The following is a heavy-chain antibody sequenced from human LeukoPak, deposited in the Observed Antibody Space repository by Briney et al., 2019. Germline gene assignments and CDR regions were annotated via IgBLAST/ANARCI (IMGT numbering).Heavy chain of an antibody. CDR2: IWYDGSNK. CDR1: GFTFSSYG. J-gene: IGHJ4*02. D-gene: IGHD5-24*01. CDR3: ARDRDGYNRGYFDY. Sequence: GGSLGLSCAASGFTFSSYGMNWVRQAQGKGLEWVAVIWYDGSNKYYADSVKGRFTISRDNSKNTLYLQMNSLRAEDTAVYYCARDRDGYNRGYFDYWGQGTLVTVSS. V-gene: IGHV3-33*01.